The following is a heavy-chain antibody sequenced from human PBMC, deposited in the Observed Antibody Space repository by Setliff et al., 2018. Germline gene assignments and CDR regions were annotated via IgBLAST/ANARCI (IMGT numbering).Heavy chain of an antibody. V-gene: IGHV4-59*01. Sequence: SETLSLTCNVSGGSISSYSWSWIRRAPGKGLEWIGYLYYSGNTNYNPSLKSRVTISGDTSQNYFSLKLTSVTEADTAVYYCARGPPGYYYYMNVWGKGTTVTVSS. CDR2: LYYSGNT. CDR3: ARGPPGYYYYMNV. J-gene: IGHJ6*03. CDR1: GGSISSYS.